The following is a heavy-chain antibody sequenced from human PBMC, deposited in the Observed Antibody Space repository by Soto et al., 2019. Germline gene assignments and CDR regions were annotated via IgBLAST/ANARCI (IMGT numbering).Heavy chain of an antibody. D-gene: IGHD1-20*01. V-gene: IGHV3-7*01. CDR1: GFTFSSYW. Sequence: GGSLRLSCAASGFTFSSYWMSWVRQAPGKGLEWVANIKQDGSEKYYVDSVKGRFTISRDNAKNPLYLQMNSLRAEDTAVYYCARDLTSITGNNYYYYYGMDVWGQGTTVTVSS. J-gene: IGHJ6*02. CDR2: IKQDGSEK. CDR3: ARDLTSITGNNYYYYYGMDV.